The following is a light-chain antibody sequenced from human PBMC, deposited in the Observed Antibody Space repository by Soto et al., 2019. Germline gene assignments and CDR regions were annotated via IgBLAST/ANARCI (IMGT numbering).Light chain of an antibody. J-gene: IGKJ1*01. CDR3: QQYNNWPRT. V-gene: IGKV3-15*01. CDR2: GAS. Sequence: EIVMTHSPTTPSVSPGERATLSCQASQSVSSNLARYQQKPGQAPRLLIYGASTRATGIPARFSGSGSGTEFTLTISSLQSEDFAVYYCQQYNNWPRTFGQGTKVDIK. CDR1: QSVSSN.